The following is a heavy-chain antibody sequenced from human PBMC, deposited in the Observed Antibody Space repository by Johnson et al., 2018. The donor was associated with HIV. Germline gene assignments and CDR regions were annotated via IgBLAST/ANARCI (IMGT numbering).Heavy chain of an antibody. CDR1: GFTFSSYA. D-gene: IGHD3-22*01. J-gene: IGHJ3*02. V-gene: IGHV3-23*04. Sequence: VQLVESGGGLVQPGGSLRLSCAASGFTFSSYAMSWVRQAPGKGLEWVSAISGSGGSTYYADSVKGRFTISRDNSKNTLYLQMNSLNVEDTALYYCAKGSGYYAAFDIWGQGTMVTVSS. CDR3: AKGSGYYAAFDI. CDR2: ISGSGGST.